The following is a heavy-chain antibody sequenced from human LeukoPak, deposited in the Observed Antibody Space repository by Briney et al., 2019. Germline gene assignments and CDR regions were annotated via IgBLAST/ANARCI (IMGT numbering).Heavy chain of an antibody. V-gene: IGHV4-59*01. D-gene: IGHD6-19*01. CDR1: GVSINSDY. J-gene: IGHJ4*02. CDR2: VYHSGNT. CDR3: ARGAGWYNY. Sequence: SETLSLTCTVSGVSINSDYWSWLRQPPGEGPEWIGYVYHSGNTNYNPSLKSRVTISIDTSKKQFSLKLSSVTAADTAVYYCARGAGWYNYWGQGTLVTVSS.